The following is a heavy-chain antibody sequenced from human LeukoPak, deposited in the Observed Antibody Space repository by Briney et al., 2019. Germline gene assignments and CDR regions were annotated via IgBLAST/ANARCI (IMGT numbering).Heavy chain of an antibody. Sequence: SETLSLTCTVSGGSISSYYWSWIRQPPGKGLEWIGYIYYSGSTNYNPSLKRRVTISVDTSKNQFSLKLSSVTAADTAVYYCARSGTYCSSTSCYPHYYYYYGMDVWGQGTTVTVSS. J-gene: IGHJ6*02. V-gene: IGHV4-59*01. CDR3: ARSGTYCSSTSCYPHYYYYYGMDV. CDR2: IYYSGST. CDR1: GGSISSYY. D-gene: IGHD2-2*01.